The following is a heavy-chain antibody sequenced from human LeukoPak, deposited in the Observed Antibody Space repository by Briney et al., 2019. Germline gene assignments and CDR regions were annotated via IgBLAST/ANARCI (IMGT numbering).Heavy chain of an antibody. CDR1: GYTLTELS. CDR3: ASGYCSSTSCHGFIDY. V-gene: IGHV1-24*01. CDR2: FDPEDGET. Sequence: ASVKVSCKVSGYTLTELSMHWVRQAPGKGLEWMGGFDPEDGETIYAQKFQGRVTMTEDTSTDTAYMELSSLRSDDTAVYYCASGYCSSTSCHGFIDYWGQGTLVTVSS. J-gene: IGHJ4*02. D-gene: IGHD2-2*01.